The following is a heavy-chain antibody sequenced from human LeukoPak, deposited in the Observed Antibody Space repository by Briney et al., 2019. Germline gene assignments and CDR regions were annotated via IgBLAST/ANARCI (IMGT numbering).Heavy chain of an antibody. Sequence: SQTLSLTCAISGDSVSSNSAAWSWLRQSPSRGLEWLGRTYYRSKWYTDYAVSVISRIIINPDTSKNQFSLQVNSVTPEDTAVYYCARAATREFDYWGQGTLVTVSS. CDR2: TYYRSKWYT. D-gene: IGHD2-15*01. J-gene: IGHJ4*02. V-gene: IGHV6-1*01. CDR1: GDSVSSNSAA. CDR3: ARAATREFDY.